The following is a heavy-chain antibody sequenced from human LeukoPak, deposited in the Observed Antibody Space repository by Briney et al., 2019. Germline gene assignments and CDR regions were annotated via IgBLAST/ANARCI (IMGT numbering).Heavy chain of an antibody. V-gene: IGHV3-23*01. CDR1: GFTFYSYA. J-gene: IGHJ4*02. Sequence: QPGGSLRLSCAASGFTFYSYAMSWVRQAPGKGLEWVSGISGSGGSTFYAESVKGRFTISRDDSKLCLQMNSLRAEDTAVYYCAKRGVQQWLVDWYFDYWGQGTLVTVSS. D-gene: IGHD6-19*01. CDR3: AKRGVQQWLVDWYFDY. CDR2: ISGSGGST.